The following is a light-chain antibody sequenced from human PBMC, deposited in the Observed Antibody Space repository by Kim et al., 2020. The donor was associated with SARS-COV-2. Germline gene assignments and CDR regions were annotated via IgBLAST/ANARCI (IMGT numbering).Light chain of an antibody. Sequence: AIQVTQSPSSLSASVGDTVTITCRASQDVRNDLAWYQQKPGKVPKLLIFAVSTLQTGVPSRFSGSGSGTDFSLTITRLQPEDFATYYCLQDFTYPTFGGGTKVDIK. V-gene: IGKV1-6*01. CDR2: AVS. J-gene: IGKJ4*01. CDR3: LQDFTYPT. CDR1: QDVRND.